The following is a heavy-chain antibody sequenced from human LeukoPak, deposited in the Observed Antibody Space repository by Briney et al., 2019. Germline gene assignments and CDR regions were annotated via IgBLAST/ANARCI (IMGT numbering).Heavy chain of an antibody. CDR1: GGSISSYY. V-gene: IGHV4-59*01. CDR3: ARENYSSSWFFFDY. Sequence: SETLSLTSTVPGGSISSYYWSWIRQPPGKGLEWIGYIYYSGSTNYNPSLKSRVTISVDTSKNQFSLKLSSVTAADTAVYYCARENYSSSWFFFDYWGQGTLVTVSS. CDR2: IYYSGST. J-gene: IGHJ4*02. D-gene: IGHD6-13*01.